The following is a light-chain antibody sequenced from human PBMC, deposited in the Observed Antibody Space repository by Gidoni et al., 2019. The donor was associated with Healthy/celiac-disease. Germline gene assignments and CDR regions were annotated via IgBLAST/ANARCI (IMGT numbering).Light chain of an antibody. V-gene: IGLV3-1*01. CDR2: QDS. Sequence: SYELTQPPSVSVSPGQTASITCSGDKLGDKYACWYQQKPGQSPVLVIYQDSKRPSGIPARFSGSNSGNTATLTISGTQAMDEADYYCQAWDSIVVFGGGTKLTVL. CDR3: QAWDSIVV. J-gene: IGLJ2*01. CDR1: KLGDKY.